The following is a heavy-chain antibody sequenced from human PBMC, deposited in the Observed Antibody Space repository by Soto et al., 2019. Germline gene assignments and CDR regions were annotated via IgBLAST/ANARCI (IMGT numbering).Heavy chain of an antibody. CDR3: SGEGRGG. CDR2: MNPNSGNT. CDR1: GYTFTSYD. J-gene: IGHJ4*02. V-gene: IGHV1-8*01. D-gene: IGHD4-17*01. Sequence: QVQLVQSGAEVKKLGASVKVSCKASGYTFTSYDINWVRQATGQGLEWMGWMNPNSGNTGYAQKFQGRVTMTRNTPQSTAEHELGSLRSEDPGGYLRSGEGRGGWGQGTLVTGS.